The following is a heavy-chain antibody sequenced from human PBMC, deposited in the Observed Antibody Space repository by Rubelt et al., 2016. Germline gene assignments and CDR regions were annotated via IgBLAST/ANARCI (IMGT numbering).Heavy chain of an antibody. Sequence: QLQLQESGPGLVKPSETLSLTCTVSGGSISSSSYYWGWIRQPPGKGLEWIGSIYYSGRTYYNPSLESRVSISVDTSKNQFSLKLSSVTAADTAVYYCARFSRGFDYWGQGTLVTVSS. CDR2: IYYSGRT. V-gene: IGHV4-39*07. J-gene: IGHJ4*02. CDR3: ARFSRGFDY. CDR1: GGSISSSSYY.